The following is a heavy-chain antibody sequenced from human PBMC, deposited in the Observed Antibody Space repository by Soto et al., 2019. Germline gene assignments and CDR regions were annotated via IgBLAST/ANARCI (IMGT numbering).Heavy chain of an antibody. CDR1: GASISGFC. Sequence: PSETLSLTCFVCGASISGFCCIWIRQCAGRRLEWLGHLYANGSTNYNPSLMSRVTMSVDTSKSQCSLKLSSVTAADTALYYCAREGYKNFYYGMDVWGRGTPVTVSS. CDR3: AREGYKNFYYGMDV. V-gene: IGHV4-4*07. J-gene: IGHJ6*02. CDR2: LYANGST. D-gene: IGHD5-12*01.